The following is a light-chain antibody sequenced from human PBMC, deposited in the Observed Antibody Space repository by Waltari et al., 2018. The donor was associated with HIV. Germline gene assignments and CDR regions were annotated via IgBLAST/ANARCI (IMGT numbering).Light chain of an antibody. CDR2: YDD. CDR3: AAWDDSLNGYV. Sequence: QSVLTQPPSVSEAPRQRVTISCSGSSSTIETNAVTWYQQVPGKAPKLLIYYDDLLSSGVSDRFSGSKSGTSASLAIRGLQSEDEADYYCAAWDDSLNGYVFGSGTKVTVL. J-gene: IGLJ1*01. V-gene: IGLV1-36*01. CDR1: SSTIETNA.